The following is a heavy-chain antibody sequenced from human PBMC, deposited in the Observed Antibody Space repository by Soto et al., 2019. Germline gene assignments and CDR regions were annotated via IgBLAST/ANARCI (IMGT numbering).Heavy chain of an antibody. CDR2: IYYAGST. V-gene: IGHV4-59*08. Sequence: SETLSLTCTVSGGSIRNYYWSWIRQPPGKGLEWIGYIYYAGSTNYNLSLKSRVTMSVDTSKNQFSLKLSAVTAADTAVYYCATSQKGYNWNYFDHWGQGALVTVSS. CDR3: ATSQKGYNWNYFDH. CDR1: GGSIRNYY. D-gene: IGHD1-20*01. J-gene: IGHJ4*02.